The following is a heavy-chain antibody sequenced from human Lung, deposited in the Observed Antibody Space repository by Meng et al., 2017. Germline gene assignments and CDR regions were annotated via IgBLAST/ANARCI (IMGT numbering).Heavy chain of an antibody. V-gene: IGHV3-74*03. CDR3: ARESGYFEY. Sequence: EVQLVEPGGGLCQPGGSLRHSCRASGFTFRSYWMHWVRQAPGKGLVWVSRIRGDGGSIVYADSVKGRFTISRDNAKNTLFLQMNSLRAEDTAVYYCARESGYFEYWGQGILVTVSS. CDR1: GFTFRSYW. CDR2: IRGDGGSI. J-gene: IGHJ4*02.